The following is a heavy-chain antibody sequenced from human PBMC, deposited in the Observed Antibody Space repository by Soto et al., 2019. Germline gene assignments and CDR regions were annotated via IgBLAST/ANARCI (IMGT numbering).Heavy chain of an antibody. V-gene: IGHV5-51*01. D-gene: IGHD5-12*01. CDR3: ARAAYSGLYGMDV. CDR2: IYPGDSDT. J-gene: IGHJ6*02. CDR1: GYSFTSYW. Sequence: GESLKISCKGSGYSFTSYWIGWVRQMPGKGLEWMGIIYPGDSDTRYSPSFQGQVTISADKSISTAYMELSSLRSEDTAVYYCARAAYSGLYGMDVWGQGTTVTVSS.